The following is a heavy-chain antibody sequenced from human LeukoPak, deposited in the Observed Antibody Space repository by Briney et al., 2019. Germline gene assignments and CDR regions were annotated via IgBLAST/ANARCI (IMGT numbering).Heavy chain of an antibody. CDR1: GGTFSSYA. CDR3: ARAQSTFDYYYYMDV. V-gene: IGHV1-69*13. J-gene: IGHJ6*03. D-gene: IGHD2/OR15-2a*01. CDR2: VIPIFGSA. Sequence: SVKVSCKASGGTFSSYAISWVRQAPGQGLEWTGSVIPIFGSASYGQNFQDRVTITADESTNTAYLDLSSLRSDDTAVYYCARAQSTFDYYYYMDVWGKGTTVTVSS.